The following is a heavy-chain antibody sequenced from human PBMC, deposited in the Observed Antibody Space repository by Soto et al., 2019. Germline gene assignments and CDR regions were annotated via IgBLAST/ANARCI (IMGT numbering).Heavy chain of an antibody. V-gene: IGHV4-31*03. J-gene: IGHJ4*02. CDR1: GCSISSGGYY. D-gene: IGHD2-15*01. CDR2: IYYSGST. CDR3: ARGSVVAATLFDY. Sequence: QVQLQESGPGLVKPSQTLSLTCTVSGCSISSGGYYWSWIRQHPGKGLEWSGYIYYSGSTYYNPSLKNRVTISVDTSKNQLSLKLSSVTAADKAVYYCARGSVVAATLFDYWGQGPLVTVSS.